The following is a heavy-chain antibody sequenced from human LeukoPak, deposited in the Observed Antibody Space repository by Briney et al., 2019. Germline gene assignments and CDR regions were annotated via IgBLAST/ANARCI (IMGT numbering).Heavy chain of an antibody. CDR3: ARGRLDQYYDFWSGYYSYYYYYMDV. CDR2: INHSGST. CDR1: GGSFSGYY. V-gene: IGHV4-34*01. J-gene: IGHJ6*03. Sequence: SETLSLTCAVYGGSFSGYYWSWIRQPPGKGLEWIAEINHSGSTNYYPSLQRRVTISVDTSKNQFSLKLSSVTAADTAVYYCARGRLDQYYDFWSGYYSYYYYYMDVWGKGTTVTVSS. D-gene: IGHD3-3*01.